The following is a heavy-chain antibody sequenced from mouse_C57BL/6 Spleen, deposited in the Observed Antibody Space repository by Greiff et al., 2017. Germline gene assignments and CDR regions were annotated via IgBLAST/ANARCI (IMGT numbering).Heavy chain of an antibody. V-gene: IGHV1-15*01. Sequence: SGAELVRPGASVTLSCKASGYTFTDYEMHWVKQTPVHGLEWIGAVDPETGGTAYNQKFKGKAILTADKSSSTAYQELRSLTSEDSAVYYTVVEGYWGQGTTLTVSS. CDR2: VDPETGGT. CDR1: GYTFTDYE. J-gene: IGHJ2*01. D-gene: IGHD1-1*01. CDR3: VVEGY.